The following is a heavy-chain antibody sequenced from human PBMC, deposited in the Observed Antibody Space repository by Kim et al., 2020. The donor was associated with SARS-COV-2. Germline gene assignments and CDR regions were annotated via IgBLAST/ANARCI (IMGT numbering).Heavy chain of an antibody. Sequence: GSTSYAQNFQGRVTMTSDTPTTTVYMELSSLRSDDTAMYYCARDLEGFDYWGQGTLVTVSS. D-gene: IGHD1-1*01. V-gene: IGHV1-46*01. CDR3: ARDLEGFDY. CDR2: GST. J-gene: IGHJ4*02.